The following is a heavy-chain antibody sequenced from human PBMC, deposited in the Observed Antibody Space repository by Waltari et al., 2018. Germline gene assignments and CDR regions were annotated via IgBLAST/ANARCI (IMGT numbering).Heavy chain of an antibody. Sequence: QMQLVQSGPEVKKPGTSVKVSCKASGFTFTRSAMQWVRQARGQRLEWIGWIVVGSGNTNYAQKFQERVTITRDMSTSTAYMELSSLRSEDTAVYYCAAEAQMSGPFDYWGQGTLVTVSS. CDR3: AAEAQMSGPFDY. D-gene: IGHD1-26*01. J-gene: IGHJ4*02. CDR1: GFTFTRSA. CDR2: IVVGSGNT. V-gene: IGHV1-58*02.